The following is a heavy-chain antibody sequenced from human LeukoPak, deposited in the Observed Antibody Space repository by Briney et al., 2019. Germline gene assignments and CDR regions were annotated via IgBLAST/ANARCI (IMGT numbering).Heavy chain of an antibody. CDR2: ISSSSSYI. CDR1: GFTFSSYS. Sequence: GGSLRLSCAASGFTFSSYSMNWVRQAPGKGLEGVLFISSSSSYIYYADSVKGRFTISRDNAKNSLYLQMNSLRAEDTAVYYCARVQGYYDSSGYYAYWGQGTLVTVSS. V-gene: IGHV3-21*01. J-gene: IGHJ4*02. D-gene: IGHD3-22*01. CDR3: ARVQGYYDSSGYYAY.